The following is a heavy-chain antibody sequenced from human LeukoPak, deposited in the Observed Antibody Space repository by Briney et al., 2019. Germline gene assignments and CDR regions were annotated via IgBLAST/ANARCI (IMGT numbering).Heavy chain of an antibody. CDR3: ARRPGGDRYYFDY. V-gene: IGHV4-4*07. CDR1: GGSISSYY. CDR2: IVTSGST. D-gene: IGHD2-21*02. Sequence: SETLSLTCTVSGGSISSYYWSWIRQPAGKGLEWIGRIVTSGSTNYNPSLKSRVTMSVDTSKSQFSLKVRSVTAADTAVYYCARRPGGDRYYFDYWGQGTLVTVSS. J-gene: IGHJ4*02.